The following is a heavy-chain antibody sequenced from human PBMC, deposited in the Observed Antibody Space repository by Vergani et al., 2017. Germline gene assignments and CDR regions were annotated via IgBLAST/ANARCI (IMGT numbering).Heavy chain of an antibody. J-gene: IGHJ4*02. V-gene: IGHV3-7*01. CDR3: ARSDYDTGGYSFRGFDY. CDR1: GFTFSSYW. D-gene: IGHD5-18*01. Sequence: EVQLVESGGGLVQPGGSLRLSCAASGFTFSSYWMSWVRQAPGKGLEWVANIKQDGSEKYYVDSVKGRFTISRENAKNSLYLQMNSLRAEDTAVYYCARSDYDTGGYSFRGFDYWGQGTLVTVSS. CDR2: IKQDGSEK.